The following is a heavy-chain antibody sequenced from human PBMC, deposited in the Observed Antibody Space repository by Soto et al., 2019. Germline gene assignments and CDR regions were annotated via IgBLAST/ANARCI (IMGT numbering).Heavy chain of an antibody. D-gene: IGHD1-26*01. Sequence: PSETLSLTCTVSGGSISSSSYYWRWIRQPPGKGLEWIGSIYYSGSTYYNPSLKSRVTISVDTSKNQFSLKLSSVTAADTAVYYCARQAMGATHQFDYWGQGTLVTVSS. CDR3: ARQAMGATHQFDY. CDR1: GGSISSSSYY. CDR2: IYYSGST. V-gene: IGHV4-39*01. J-gene: IGHJ4*02.